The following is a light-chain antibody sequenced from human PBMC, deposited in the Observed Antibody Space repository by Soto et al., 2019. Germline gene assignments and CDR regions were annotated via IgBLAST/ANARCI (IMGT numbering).Light chain of an antibody. CDR3: SAYAGSNKLV. Sequence: QSALIQPPSVSGSPGESVTMSCTGTSRDVGAYVYVSWFQQHPGKAPKLLIYEVTKRPSGVPDRFSGSRSGNTASLTVSGLQVEDEADYYCSAYAGSNKLVFGGGTKLTVL. CDR1: SRDVGAYVY. CDR2: EVT. V-gene: IGLV2-8*01. J-gene: IGLJ2*01.